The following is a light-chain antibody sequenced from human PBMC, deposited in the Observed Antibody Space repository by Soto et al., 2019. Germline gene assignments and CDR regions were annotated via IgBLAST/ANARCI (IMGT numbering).Light chain of an antibody. CDR3: QQYNNWWT. J-gene: IGKJ1*01. Sequence: EIVLAQSPATLSFSPGERATLSCRASQSVSSYLAWYQQKPGQAPRLLIYGASSRATGIPDRFSGSGSGTDFTLTISSLQSEDFAVYYCQQYNNWWTFGQGTKVDIK. V-gene: IGKV3D-15*01. CDR1: QSVSSY. CDR2: GAS.